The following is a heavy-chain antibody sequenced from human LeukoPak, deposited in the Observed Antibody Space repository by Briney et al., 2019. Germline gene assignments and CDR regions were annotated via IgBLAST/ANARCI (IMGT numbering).Heavy chain of an antibody. V-gene: IGHV1-2*02. CDR1: GYTFTDYY. D-gene: IGHD3-10*01. CDR2: IYPDSGGI. Sequence: ASLKVSCKASGYTFTDYYMHWVRQAPGHGLEWMGWIYPDSGGINYAQKFQGRVTMTRDTSISTAYMGLSRLKSDDTAVYYCARGRSDYYLDSWGQGTLVTVSS. CDR3: ARGRSDYYLDS. J-gene: IGHJ4*02.